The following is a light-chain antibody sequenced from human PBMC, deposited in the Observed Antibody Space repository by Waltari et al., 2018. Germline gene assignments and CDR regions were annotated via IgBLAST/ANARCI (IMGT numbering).Light chain of an antibody. CDR3: QSCDRSLSASV. CDR2: DNS. V-gene: IGLV1-40*01. Sequence: QSVLTQPPSVSGAPGQRVTFSCTGRTSKLLIFDNSVRPSGVPDRFSGSKSGTSASLAITGLQAEDEADYYCQSCDRSLSASVFGGGTKLTVL. CDR1: TSK. J-gene: IGLJ3*02.